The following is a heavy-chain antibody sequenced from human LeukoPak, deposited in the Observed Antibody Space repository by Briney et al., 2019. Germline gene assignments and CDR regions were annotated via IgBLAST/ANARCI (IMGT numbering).Heavy chain of an antibody. J-gene: IGHJ4*02. V-gene: IGHV4-34*01. CDR3: ARQDDSSGYYFDY. CDR1: GGSFSGYY. CDR2: INHSGST. Sequence: SETLSLTCAVYGGSFSGYYWSWIRQPPGKGLEWIGEINHSGSTNYNLSLKSRVTISVDTSKNQFSLKLSSVTAADTAVYYCARQDDSSGYYFDYWGQGTLVTVSS. D-gene: IGHD3-22*01.